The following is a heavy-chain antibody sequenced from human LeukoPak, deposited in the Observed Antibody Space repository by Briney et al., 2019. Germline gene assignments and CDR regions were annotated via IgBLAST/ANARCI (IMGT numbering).Heavy chain of an antibody. CDR3: AKRGGYETMAAFDY. Sequence: PGGSLRLSCAASGFTFNSYAMSWVRQAPGKGLEWVAAISPSGTDTYYADSVKGRFPISRDSSKNTLYLQTSSLRANHSAVYYCAKRGGYETMAAFDYWGQGTLVTVPS. D-gene: IGHD3-10*01. V-gene: IGHV3-23*01. CDR2: ISPSGTDT. CDR1: GFTFNSYA. J-gene: IGHJ4*02.